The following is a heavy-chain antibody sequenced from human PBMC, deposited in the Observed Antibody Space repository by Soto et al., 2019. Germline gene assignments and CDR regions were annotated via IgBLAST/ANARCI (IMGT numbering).Heavy chain of an antibody. CDR3: ARSPAYGDYANLDT. V-gene: IGHV4-4*07. CDR1: GDSVSKYY. D-gene: IGHD4-17*01. J-gene: IGHJ5*02. Sequence: QVQLQESGPGLVKPSETLSLTCTVSGDSVSKYYWNWIRQPAGKGLEWIGRIYTTRSPNYNPSLKSRVTMSVDTSKNQFSLKLSLSSVTAADAAVYYCARSPAYGDYANLDTWGQGTLVTVSS. CDR2: IYTTRSP.